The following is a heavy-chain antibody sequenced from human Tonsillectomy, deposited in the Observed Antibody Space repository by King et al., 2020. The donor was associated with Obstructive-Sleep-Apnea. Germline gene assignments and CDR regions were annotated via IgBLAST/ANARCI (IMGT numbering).Heavy chain of an antibody. CDR2: INSDGSST. V-gene: IGHV3-74*01. D-gene: IGHD6-13*01. CDR1: GFTFSSYW. CDR3: ARAAAAGLFGR. Sequence: VQLVESGGGLVQPGGSLRLSCAASGFTFSSYWMHWVRQAPGKGLVWVSRINSDGSSTSYADSVKGRFTISRDNAKNKLYRQMNSLRAEDTAVYYCARAAAAGLFGRWGQGTLVTVSA. J-gene: IGHJ4*02.